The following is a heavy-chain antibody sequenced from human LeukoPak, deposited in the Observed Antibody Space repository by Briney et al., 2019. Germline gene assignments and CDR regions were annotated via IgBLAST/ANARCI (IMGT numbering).Heavy chain of an antibody. D-gene: IGHD6-19*01. CDR1: GYSFATYW. CDR3: AREAVAGENDY. CDR2: NYPGDSDT. Sequence: GESLKISCKGSGYSFATYWIGWVRQMPGKGLEWMGINYPGDSDTTYSPSFQGQVTISADKSISTAYLQWSSLKASDTAMYYCAREAVAGENDYWGQGTLVTVSS. J-gene: IGHJ4*02. V-gene: IGHV5-51*01.